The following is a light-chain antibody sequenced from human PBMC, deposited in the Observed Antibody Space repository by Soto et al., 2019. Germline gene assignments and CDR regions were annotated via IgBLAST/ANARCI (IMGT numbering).Light chain of an antibody. CDR2: LGS. CDR1: QSLLHINGYNY. Sequence: DIVMTQSALSLPVTPGEPASISCRSSQSLLHINGYNYLDWYLQKPGQSPQLLIYLGSNRASEVPDRFSGSGSGTDFKLKISRVEAEDVGVYYCMQALQSPWTFGQGTKVEIK. J-gene: IGKJ1*01. CDR3: MQALQSPWT. V-gene: IGKV2-28*01.